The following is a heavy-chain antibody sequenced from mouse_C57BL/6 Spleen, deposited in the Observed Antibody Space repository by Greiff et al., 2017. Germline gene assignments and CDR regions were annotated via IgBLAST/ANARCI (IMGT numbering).Heavy chain of an antibody. Sequence: VQLKQSGAELVRPGASVKLSCTASGFNIKDYYMHWVKQRPEQGLEWIGRIDPEDGDTEYAPKFQGKATMTADTASNTAYLQLSSLTSEDTAVYYCTTSDYGNYEAYFDYWGQGTTLTVSS. CDR2: IDPEDGDT. V-gene: IGHV14-1*01. CDR3: TTSDYGNYEAYFDY. CDR1: GFNIKDYY. J-gene: IGHJ2*01. D-gene: IGHD2-1*01.